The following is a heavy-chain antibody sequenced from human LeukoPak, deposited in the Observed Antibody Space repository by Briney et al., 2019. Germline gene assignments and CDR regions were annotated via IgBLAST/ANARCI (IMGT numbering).Heavy chain of an antibody. CDR3: ARDFYGDYERSDAFDI. CDR2: MNPNSGNT. V-gene: IGHV1-8*01. CDR1: GYTFTSYD. D-gene: IGHD4-17*01. J-gene: IGHJ3*02. Sequence: ASVKVSCKASGYTFTSYDINWVRQATGQGLEWMGWMNPNSGNTGYAQKFEGRVTMTRDTSISTAYMELSRLRSDDTAVYYCARDFYGDYERSDAFDIWGQGTMVTVSS.